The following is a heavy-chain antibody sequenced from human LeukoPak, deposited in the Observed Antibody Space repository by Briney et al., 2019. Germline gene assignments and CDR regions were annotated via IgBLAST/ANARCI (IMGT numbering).Heavy chain of an antibody. Sequence: SETLSLTCTVSGGSISSGGYYWSWIRQPPGKGLEWIGYIYHSGSTYYNPSLKSRVTISVDRSKNQFSLKLTSVTAADTAVYYCARLNSGTARYDFDYWGQGTLVTVSS. CDR3: ARLNSGTARYDFDY. J-gene: IGHJ4*02. CDR1: GGSISSGGYY. V-gene: IGHV4-30-2*01. D-gene: IGHD3-10*01. CDR2: IYHSGST.